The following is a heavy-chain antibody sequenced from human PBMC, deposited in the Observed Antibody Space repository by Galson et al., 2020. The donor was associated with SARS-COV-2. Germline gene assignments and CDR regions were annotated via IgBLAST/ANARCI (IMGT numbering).Heavy chain of an antibody. Sequence: GESLKISCQGSGYSFTSYWIGWVRQMPGKGLEWMGIISPGDSDTRYSPSFQGQVTISADKSISTAYLQWSSLKASDTAMYYCATGNDYGDYYFDYWGQGTLVTVSS. J-gene: IGHJ4*02. D-gene: IGHD4-17*01. CDR2: ISPGDSDT. V-gene: IGHV5-51*01. CDR1: GYSFTSYW. CDR3: ATGNDYGDYYFDY.